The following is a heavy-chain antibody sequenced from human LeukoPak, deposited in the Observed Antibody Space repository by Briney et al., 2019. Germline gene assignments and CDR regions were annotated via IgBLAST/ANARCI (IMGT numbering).Heavy chain of an antibody. V-gene: IGHV3-21*01. Sequence: TGGSLRLSCSASGFTFSAYSVNWVRQAPGKGLEWVSSISDGSTYIFYGDSVKGRFTVSRDDADNSLYLQMNSLRAEDTAVYYCARTRDSSGCFDLWGQGTLVTVSS. J-gene: IGHJ5*02. D-gene: IGHD6-19*01. CDR3: ARTRDSSGCFDL. CDR2: ISDGSTYI. CDR1: GFTFSAYS.